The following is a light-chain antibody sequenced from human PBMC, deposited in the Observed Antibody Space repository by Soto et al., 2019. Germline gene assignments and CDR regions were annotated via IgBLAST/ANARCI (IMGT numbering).Light chain of an antibody. CDR1: QSVITT. CDR3: QQYNNWPWT. J-gene: IGKJ1*01. Sequence: DIVMTQSPATLSLSPGKRATIPCMASQSVITTLAWYQHKPGQAPRLLIYSASTRATGIPARFSGSGSGTEFTLTISSLQSEDFAVYYCQQYNNWPWTFGQGTKVDIK. CDR2: SAS. V-gene: IGKV3-15*01.